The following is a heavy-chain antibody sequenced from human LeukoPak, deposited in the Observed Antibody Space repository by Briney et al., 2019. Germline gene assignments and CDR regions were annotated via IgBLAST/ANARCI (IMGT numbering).Heavy chain of an antibody. Sequence: GGSLRLSCAASGFTFSSYGMHWVRQAPGKGLEWVAVISYDGSNKYYADSVKGRFTISRDNSKNTLYLQMNSLRAEGTAVYYCAKAFYDILTGFPNWGQGTLVTVSS. J-gene: IGHJ4*02. CDR2: ISYDGSNK. V-gene: IGHV3-30*18. D-gene: IGHD3-9*01. CDR1: GFTFSSYG. CDR3: AKAFYDILTGFPN.